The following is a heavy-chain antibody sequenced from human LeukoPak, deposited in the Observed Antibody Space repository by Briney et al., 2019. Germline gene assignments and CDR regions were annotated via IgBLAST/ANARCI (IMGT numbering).Heavy chain of an antibody. V-gene: IGHV1-69*04. Sequence: GSSVKVSCKASGGTFSSYAISWVRQAPGQGLEWMGRIIPILGIANYAQKFQGRVTITADKSTSTAYMELSSLRSEDTAVYYCARDVAAAGTKSGYWGQGTLVTVSP. D-gene: IGHD6-13*01. CDR2: IIPILGIA. CDR3: ARDVAAAGTKSGY. J-gene: IGHJ4*02. CDR1: GGTFSSYA.